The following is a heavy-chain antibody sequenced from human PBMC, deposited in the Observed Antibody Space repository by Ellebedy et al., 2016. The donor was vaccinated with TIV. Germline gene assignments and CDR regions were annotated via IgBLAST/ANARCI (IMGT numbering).Heavy chain of an antibody. V-gene: IGHV3-7*03. CDR3: VRDIFTAPGYGMDV. D-gene: IGHD1-14*01. Sequence: GESLKISCATSGFNLRSFWMSSVRQAPGKGLEWVANVKEDGNEQYYVDSVKGRFTISRDNAKNSLYLQMNSLRAEDTAVYYCVRDIFTAPGYGMDVWGQGTTVTVAS. J-gene: IGHJ6*02. CDR1: GFNLRSFW. CDR2: VKEDGNEQ.